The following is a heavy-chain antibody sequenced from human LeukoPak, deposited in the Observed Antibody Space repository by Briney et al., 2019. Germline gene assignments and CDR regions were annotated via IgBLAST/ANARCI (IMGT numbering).Heavy chain of an antibody. CDR1: GGSISSSTYY. J-gene: IGHJ3*02. CDR2: IYYSGST. CDR3: ARQSIAARRAFDI. V-gene: IGHV4-39*01. D-gene: IGHD6-6*01. Sequence: SETLSLTCTVSGGSISSSTYYWGWIRRPPGKGLEWIGSIYYSGSTYYNPSLKSRVTISVDTSNQFSLMLTSVTAADTAVYYCARQSIAARRAFDIWGQGTMVTVSS.